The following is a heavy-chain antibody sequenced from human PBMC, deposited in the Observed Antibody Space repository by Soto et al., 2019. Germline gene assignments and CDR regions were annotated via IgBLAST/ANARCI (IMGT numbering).Heavy chain of an antibody. CDR3: ASSVEEYCSTSTCFNYFAY. J-gene: IGHJ4*02. CDR1: GGTFSSFT. CDR2: IIPIVDIV. V-gene: IGHV1-69*02. D-gene: IGHD2-2*01. Sequence: SVKVSCKTSGGTFSSFTISWVRQAPGQGLEWMGRIIPIVDIVDYAQKFQDRVTITADKSTSTAYMELSSLRSDDTAVYYCASSVEEYCSTSTCFNYFAYWGQGTLVTVSS.